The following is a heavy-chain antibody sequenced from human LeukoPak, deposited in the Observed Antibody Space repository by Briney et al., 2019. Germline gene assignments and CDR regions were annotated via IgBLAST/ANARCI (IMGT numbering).Heavy chain of an antibody. D-gene: IGHD2-2*01. J-gene: IGHJ5*02. CDR1: GVSISSGGDY. V-gene: IGHV4-31*03. CDR2: IYYSGRT. Sequence: SQTLPLTCTVSGVSISSGGDYWSWIRQHPGKGLEWIGYIYYSGRTSYNPSLKSRVSISVDTSKNHFSLKLNSVTAADTAVYYCARGSSTRRGDWFDPWGQGTLVTVSS. CDR3: ARGSSTRRGDWFDP.